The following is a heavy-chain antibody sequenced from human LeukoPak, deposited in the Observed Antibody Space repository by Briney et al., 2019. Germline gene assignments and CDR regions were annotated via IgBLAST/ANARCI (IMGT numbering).Heavy chain of an antibody. CDR1: GGSFSGYY. J-gene: IGHJ4*02. Sequence: PSETLSLTCAVYGGSFSGYYWSWIRQPPGKGLEWIGEINHSGSTNYNPSLKSRVTISVDTSKNQFSLKLSSVTAADTAVYYCARVPLRRGYYDSSGYFPRLYYFDYRGQGTLVTVSS. D-gene: IGHD3-22*01. V-gene: IGHV4-34*01. CDR2: INHSGST. CDR3: ARVPLRRGYYDSSGYFPRLYYFDY.